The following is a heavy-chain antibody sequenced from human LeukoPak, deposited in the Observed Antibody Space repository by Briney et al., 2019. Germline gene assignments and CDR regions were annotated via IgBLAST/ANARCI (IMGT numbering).Heavy chain of an antibody. Sequence: GGSLRLSCAASGFTFSSYAMSWVRQAPGKGLEWVSAISGSGGRTYYADSVKGRFTISRDNSKNTLYLQMNSLRAEDTAVYYCAKGIRDYYYGMDVWGQGTTVTVSS. CDR3: AKGIRDYYYGMDV. V-gene: IGHV3-23*01. J-gene: IGHJ6*02. CDR2: ISGSGGRT. CDR1: GFTFSSYA.